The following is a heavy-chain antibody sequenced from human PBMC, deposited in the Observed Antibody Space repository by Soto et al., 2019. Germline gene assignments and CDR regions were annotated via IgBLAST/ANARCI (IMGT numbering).Heavy chain of an antibody. CDR3: ARDQGQLITIFGVKAPRSYYYGMEV. V-gene: IGHV3-30-3*01. J-gene: IGHJ6*04. D-gene: IGHD3-3*01. CDR2: ISYDGSNK. Sequence: PGWSLRLSCAASGFTFSSYAMHLVRQAPGKGLEWVAFISYDGSNKYYADSVKGRFTISRDNSKNTLYLQMNSLRAEDTAVYYCARDQGQLITIFGVKAPRSYYYGMEVWGKGTKVTVSS. CDR1: GFTFSSYA.